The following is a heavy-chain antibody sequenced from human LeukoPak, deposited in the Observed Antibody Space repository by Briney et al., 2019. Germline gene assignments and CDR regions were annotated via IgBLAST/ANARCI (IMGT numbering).Heavy chain of an antibody. CDR1: GFTFSGYV. CDR2: IWHDGSDK. Sequence: PGGSLRLSCAASGFTFSGYVMHWVRQAPGKGLECVAIIWHDGSDKYYAHSVKGRFTISRDNSENMLYLQMNSLRAEDTAVYYCARGINWGFDSWGQGTLVTVSS. CDR3: ARGINWGFDS. V-gene: IGHV3-33*01. J-gene: IGHJ5*01. D-gene: IGHD7-27*01.